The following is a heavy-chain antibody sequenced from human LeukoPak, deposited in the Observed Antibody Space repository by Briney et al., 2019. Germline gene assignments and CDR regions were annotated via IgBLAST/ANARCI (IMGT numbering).Heavy chain of an antibody. CDR1: GFTFSSYW. D-gene: IGHD4/OR15-4a*01. Sequence: GGSLRLSCAASGFTFSSYWMSWVRQAPGKGLVWVANVKQDGSKRYYVGSVRGRFTISRDNAKNSLYLQMNSLRAEDTAVYYCAREGAYYLDSWGQGTLVAVSS. CDR2: VKQDGSKR. J-gene: IGHJ4*02. CDR3: AREGAYYLDS. V-gene: IGHV3-7*01.